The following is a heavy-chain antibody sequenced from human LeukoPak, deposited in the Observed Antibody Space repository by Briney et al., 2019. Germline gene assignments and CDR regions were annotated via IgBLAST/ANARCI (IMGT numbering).Heavy chain of an antibody. V-gene: IGHV1-69*01. J-gene: IGHJ6*03. CDR3: ARDRGYCSSTSCYKASYYYYYMDV. Sequence: VKVSCKASGGTFSSYAISWVRQAPGQGLEWMGGIIPIFGTANYAQKFQGRVTITADESTSTAYMELSSLRSEDTAVYYCARDRGYCSSTSCYKASYYYYYMDVWGKGTTVTISS. CDR2: IIPIFGTA. D-gene: IGHD2-2*02. CDR1: GGTFSSYA.